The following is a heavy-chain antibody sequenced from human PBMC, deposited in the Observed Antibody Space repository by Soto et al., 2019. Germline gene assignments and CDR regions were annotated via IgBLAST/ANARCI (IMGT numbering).Heavy chain of an antibody. Sequence: ASVKVSCKASGYTFTSYAIHWVRQAPGQRLEWMGWINGGNGNTKYSQKVQGRVTITRDTSASTAYMELSSLRSEDTAVYYCARAPNYAGNGLDYWGQGTLVTVSS. V-gene: IGHV1-3*01. J-gene: IGHJ4*02. CDR1: GYTFTSYA. CDR2: INGGNGNT. D-gene: IGHD6-13*01. CDR3: ARAPNYAGNGLDY.